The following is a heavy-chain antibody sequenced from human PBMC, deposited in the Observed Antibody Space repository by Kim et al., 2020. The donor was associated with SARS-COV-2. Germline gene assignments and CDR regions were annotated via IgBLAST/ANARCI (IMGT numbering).Heavy chain of an antibody. J-gene: IGHJ4*02. D-gene: IGHD2-15*01. Sequence: GGSLRLSCAASGFTFRSYVMSWVRQAPGKGLEWVSVIGGSVDSTYYADSVKGRFTISRDNSKNTLYLQMNNLRAEDTAIYYCAKGPLVSYCSGGSCYSPFDHWGQGTLVTVSS. CDR2: IGGSVDST. CDR1: GFTFRSYV. V-gene: IGHV3-23*01. CDR3: AKGPLVSYCSGGSCYSPFDH.